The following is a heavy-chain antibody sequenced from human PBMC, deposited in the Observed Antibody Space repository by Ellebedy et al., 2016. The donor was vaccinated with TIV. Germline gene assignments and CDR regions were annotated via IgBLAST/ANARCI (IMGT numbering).Heavy chain of an antibody. Sequence: MPSETLSLTCTVSGGSISSYYWSWIRQPPGKGLEWIVYNYYSGSTNYNPSLKSRVTISVDTSKNQFSLELSSVTAADTAVYYCARRRYYGSGSYFDPWGQGTLVTVSS. CDR2: NYYSGST. CDR3: ARRRYYGSGSYFDP. CDR1: GGSISSYY. J-gene: IGHJ5*02. V-gene: IGHV4-59*08. D-gene: IGHD3-10*01.